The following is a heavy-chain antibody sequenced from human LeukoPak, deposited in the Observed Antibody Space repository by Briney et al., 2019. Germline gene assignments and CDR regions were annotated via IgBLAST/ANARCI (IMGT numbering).Heavy chain of an antibody. Sequence: ASVKVSCNTSGYSFNIYEINWVRQATGQGLEWMGWVNPNSGDTDYAQKFQGRLTMTRNTSISTAYMELSGLRLEDTAVYYCSRGPRFDPWGQGTQVTVSS. CDR2: VNPNSGDT. CDR1: GYSFNIYE. V-gene: IGHV1-8*01. CDR3: SRGPRFDP. J-gene: IGHJ5*02.